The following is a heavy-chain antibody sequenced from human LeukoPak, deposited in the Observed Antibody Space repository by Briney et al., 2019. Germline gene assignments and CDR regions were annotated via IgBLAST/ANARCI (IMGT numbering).Heavy chain of an antibody. J-gene: IGHJ6*03. V-gene: IGHV3-15*01. CDR1: GFTFSNVW. CDR3: TQSGYDPSVYLYYYYMDV. D-gene: IGHD5-12*01. CDR2: IKGKTDGGTT. Sequence: GGSLRLSCAASGFTFSNVWMSWVRQAPGKGLEWVGRIKGKTDGGTTDYAAPVKGRFTISRDDSKNTLYLQMNSLKTEDTAVYYCTQSGYDPSVYLYYYYMDVWGKGTTVTVSS.